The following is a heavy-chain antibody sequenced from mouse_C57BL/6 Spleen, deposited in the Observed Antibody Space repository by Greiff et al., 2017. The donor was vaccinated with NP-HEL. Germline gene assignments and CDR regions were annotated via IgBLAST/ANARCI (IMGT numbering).Heavy chain of an antibody. CDR2: ISYSGST. CDR1: GYSITSGYD. V-gene: IGHV3-1*01. D-gene: IGHD2-4*01. CDR3: AREGDYGWFAY. Sequence: VQLQQSGPGMVKPSQSLSLTCTVTGYSITSGYDWHCIRYSPGNKLEWMGYISYSGSTNYNPSLKSRISITHDTSKNHFFLKLNSVTTEDTATYYCAREGDYGWFAYWGQGTLVTVSA. J-gene: IGHJ3*01.